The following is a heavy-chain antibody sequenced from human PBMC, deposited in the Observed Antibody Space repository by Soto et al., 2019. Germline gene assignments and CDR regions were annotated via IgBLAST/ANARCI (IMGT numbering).Heavy chain of an antibody. D-gene: IGHD2-15*01. V-gene: IGHV1-8*01. CDR2: MNPNSGNT. CDR1: GYTFTSYD. CDR3: GIEVVGRCDP. J-gene: IGHJ5*01. Sequence: QVQLVQSGAEVKKPGASVKVSCKTSGYTFTSYDINWVRQATGQGLEWMGWMNPNSGNTGYAQKFQVRVTMTRNTSITTAYMKLNTLKFKNTAMYYSGIEVVGRCDPGGQGNLVTVSS.